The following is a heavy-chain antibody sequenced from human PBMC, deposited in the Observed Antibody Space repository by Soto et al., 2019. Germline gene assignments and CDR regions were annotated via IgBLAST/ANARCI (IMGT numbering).Heavy chain of an antibody. J-gene: IGHJ6*02. Sequence: GALRLSCAASGFTLSSEWMSWVRQAPGKGLEWVANIKEDGSEKDYVDSVKGRFTISRDNAKNSLYLQMNSLRAEDTALYYCARANVWGQGTTVTVSS. CDR2: IKEDGSEK. CDR1: GFTLSSEW. V-gene: IGHV3-7*05. CDR3: ARANV.